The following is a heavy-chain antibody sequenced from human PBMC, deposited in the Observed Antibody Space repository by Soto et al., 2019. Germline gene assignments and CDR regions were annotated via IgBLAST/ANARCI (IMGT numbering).Heavy chain of an antibody. CDR1: GGSISPYY. CDR3: ARLPTNSFDI. Sequence: SETLSLTCTVSGGSISPYYWSWIRQPPGKGLECIGYIYSSGSTSYNPSLKSRVTISVDTSKNQFSLKLTSVTAADTAVYYCARLPTNSFDIWGQGTMVTVSS. V-gene: IGHV4-59*08. J-gene: IGHJ3*02. CDR2: IYSSGST.